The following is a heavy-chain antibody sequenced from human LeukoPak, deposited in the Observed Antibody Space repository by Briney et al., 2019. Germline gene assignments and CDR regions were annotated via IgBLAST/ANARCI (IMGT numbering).Heavy chain of an antibody. D-gene: IGHD4-23*01. V-gene: IGHV4-39*07. CDR3: ASVDYGGNGGWFDP. Sequence: PSETLSLTCTVAGGSISSYYWGWIRQPPGKGLEWIGSSYYSGSTYYNPSLKSRVTISVDTSKNQFSLKLSSVTAADTAEYYCASVDYGGNGGWFDPWGQGTLVTVSS. CDR1: GGSISSYY. J-gene: IGHJ5*02. CDR2: SYYSGST.